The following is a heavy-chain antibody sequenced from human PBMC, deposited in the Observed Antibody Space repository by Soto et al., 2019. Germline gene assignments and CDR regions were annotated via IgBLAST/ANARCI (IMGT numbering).Heavy chain of an antibody. V-gene: IGHV1-24*01. Sequence: SVKVSCKVSGYTLTELSMHWVRQAPGKGLEWMGGFDPEDGETIYAQKFQGRVTMTEDTSTDTAYMELSSLRSEDTAVYYCATIPVPFWSVHTRLNYFADGGQGTLATVSS. CDR3: ATIPVPFWSVHTRLNYFAD. D-gene: IGHD3-3*01. CDR2: FDPEDGET. CDR1: GYTLTELS. J-gene: IGHJ4*02.